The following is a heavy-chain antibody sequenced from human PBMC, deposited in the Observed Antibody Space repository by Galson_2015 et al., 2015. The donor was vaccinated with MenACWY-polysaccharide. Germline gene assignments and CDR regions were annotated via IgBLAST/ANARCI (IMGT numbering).Heavy chain of an antibody. CDR2: IDTSGTST. CDR3: ARDTPGIEDFDY. CDR1: GFTFRSHD. D-gene: IGHD1-1*01. Sequence: SLRLSCAVSGFTFRSHDMNWVRQAPGKGLEWVSYIDTSGTSTKYADSVKGRFIMSRDNAKNSLYLQMNSLRLEDTAAYYCARDTPGIEDFDYWGQGILVTVSS. J-gene: IGHJ4*02. V-gene: IGHV3-48*03.